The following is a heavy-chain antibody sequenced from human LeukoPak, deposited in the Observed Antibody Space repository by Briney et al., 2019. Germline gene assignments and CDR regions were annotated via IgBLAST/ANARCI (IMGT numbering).Heavy chain of an antibody. CDR2: ISSSSYI. J-gene: IGHJ4*02. CDR1: GFTFSSYS. Sequence: PGGSLRLSCAASGFTFSSYSMDWVRQAPGKGLEWVSSISSSSYIYYADSVKGRFTISRDNAKNSLYLQMNSLRAEDTAVYYCARDLCSGGSCYYPANYFDYWGQGTLVTVSS. V-gene: IGHV3-21*01. D-gene: IGHD2-15*01. CDR3: ARDLCSGGSCYYPANYFDY.